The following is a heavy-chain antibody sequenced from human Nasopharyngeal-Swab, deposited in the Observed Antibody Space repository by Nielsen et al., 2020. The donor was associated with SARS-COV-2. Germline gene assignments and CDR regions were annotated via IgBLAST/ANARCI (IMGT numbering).Heavy chain of an antibody. J-gene: IGHJ6*03. CDR1: GYSFTTFW. CDR3: ARLRGSAFYYYYLDV. V-gene: IGHV5-51*01. D-gene: IGHD2-15*01. CDR2: IYPDDSDT. Sequence: GESLNISCKGSGYSFTTFWITWVRQLPGKGLELMGIIYPDDSDTRYSPSFQGQVTFSVDKSTSTAHLQWSSLKASDTAMYYCARLRGSAFYYYYLDVWGKGTTVTVSS.